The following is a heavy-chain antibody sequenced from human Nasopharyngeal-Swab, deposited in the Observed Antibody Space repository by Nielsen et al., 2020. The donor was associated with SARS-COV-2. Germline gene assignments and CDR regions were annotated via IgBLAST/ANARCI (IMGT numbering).Heavy chain of an antibody. CDR2: INHSGST. J-gene: IGHJ4*02. D-gene: IGHD3-9*01. V-gene: IGHV4-34*01. Sequence: SETLSLTCAVYGGSFSGYYWSWIRQTPGKGLEWIGEINHSGSTNYNPSLKSRVTISVDTSKNQFSLKLSSVTAADTAVYYCARDPYYDILTGYSRHFDYWGQGTLVTVSS. CDR3: ARDPYYDILTGYSRHFDY. CDR1: GGSFSGYY.